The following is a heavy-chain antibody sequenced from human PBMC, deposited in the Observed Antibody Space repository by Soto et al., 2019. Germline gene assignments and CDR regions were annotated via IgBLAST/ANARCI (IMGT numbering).Heavy chain of an antibody. Sequence: GGSLRLSCAASGFTFSSYAMSWVRQAPGKGLEWVSGISGSGGTTYSADSVKGRFTISRDNSKNTLYLQMNSLRAEDTAVYYCAKEGITMVREVAYFDYWGQGTLVTVSS. CDR1: GFTFSSYA. J-gene: IGHJ4*02. V-gene: IGHV3-23*01. D-gene: IGHD3-10*01. CDR2: ISGSGGTT. CDR3: AKEGITMVREVAYFDY.